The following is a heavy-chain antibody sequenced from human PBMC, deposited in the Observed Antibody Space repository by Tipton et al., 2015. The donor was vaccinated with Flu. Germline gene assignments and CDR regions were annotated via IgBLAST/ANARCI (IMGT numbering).Heavy chain of an antibody. CDR3: AKGSWGGATRLFDY. V-gene: IGHV3-23*01. Sequence: SLRLSCAASGFTFSRYAMSWVRQAPGKRLEWISAISGSGGGTYYADSVKGRFTISRDNSRNTLFLRMNSLRADDTAMYYCAKGSWGGATRLFDYWGQGTLVTVSS. CDR2: ISGSGGGT. J-gene: IGHJ4*02. CDR1: GFTFSRYA. D-gene: IGHD1-26*01.